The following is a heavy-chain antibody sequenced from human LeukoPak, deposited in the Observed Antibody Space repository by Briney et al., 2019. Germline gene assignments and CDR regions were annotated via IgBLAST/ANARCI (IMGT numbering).Heavy chain of an antibody. CDR3: SRGKCRGSHIDY. Sequence: SETLSLTCTVSGYSISSDYYWGWIRQPPGKGLEWIGSIYHSGSTYYNPSLKSRLTISVDTSKNQLSLRLSSLTAADTAVYYCSRGKCRGSHIDYWGQGTLVTVSS. J-gene: IGHJ4*02. CDR2: IYHSGST. D-gene: IGHD1-26*01. V-gene: IGHV4-38-2*02. CDR1: GYSISSDYY.